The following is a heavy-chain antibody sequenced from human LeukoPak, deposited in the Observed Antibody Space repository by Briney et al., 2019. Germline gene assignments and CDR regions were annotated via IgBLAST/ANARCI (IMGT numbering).Heavy chain of an antibody. CDR3: ASPQLGYCSSTSCYNDAFDM. CDR1: GHTFTGYY. CDR2: LNPNGGVT. V-gene: IGHV1-2*02. J-gene: IGHJ3*02. D-gene: IGHD2-2*02. Sequence: ASVKVSCKASGHTFTGYYMHWVRQAPGQGLEWMGWLNPNGGVTSYAQKFQGSVTMTRDTSISTAYMELSRLRSDDTAVYYCASPQLGYCSSTSCYNDAFDMWGQGTMVTVSS.